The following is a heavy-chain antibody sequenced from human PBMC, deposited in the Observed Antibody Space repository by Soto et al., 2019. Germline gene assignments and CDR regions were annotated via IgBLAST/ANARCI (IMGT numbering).Heavy chain of an antibody. Sequence: GGSLRLSCAASGFSFGTYAMSWVRQAPGKGLEWVSAISGSADSTYYADYVKGRFTISRDNSKNTLYLQMNSLRAEDTALYYCAKSFDYWSGSSNYYYYGMDVWGQGTTVTVSS. V-gene: IGHV3-23*01. CDR3: AKSFDYWSGSSNYYYYGMDV. CDR2: ISGSADST. CDR1: GFSFGTYA. J-gene: IGHJ6*02. D-gene: IGHD3-3*01.